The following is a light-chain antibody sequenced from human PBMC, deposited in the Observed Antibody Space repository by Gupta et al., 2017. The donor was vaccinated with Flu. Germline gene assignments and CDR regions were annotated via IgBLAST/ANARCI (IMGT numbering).Light chain of an antibody. CDR1: SGAVTSGHY. Sequence: QAVVTQEPSLTVSPGGTVTLTCDSSSGAVTSGHYPYWFQQKPGQAPRTLIYDTSNRNSWTPARFSGSRLGGKAALTLAGAQPEDEADYDCFLSYSGAYVFGTGTTVTVL. V-gene: IGLV7-46*01. J-gene: IGLJ1*01. CDR2: DTS. CDR3: FLSYSGAYV.